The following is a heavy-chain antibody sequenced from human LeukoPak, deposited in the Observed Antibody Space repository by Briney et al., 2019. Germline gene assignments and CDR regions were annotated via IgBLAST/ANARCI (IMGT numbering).Heavy chain of an antibody. CDR2: IIPIFGTA. Sequence: SVKVSCKASGGTFSSYAISWVRQAPGQGLEWMGRIIPIFGTANYAQKFQGRVTITTDESTSTAYMELSSLRSEGTAVHYCARKGYCSGGSCYSDDAFDIWGQGTMVTVSS. CDR1: GGTFSSYA. J-gene: IGHJ3*02. V-gene: IGHV1-69*05. D-gene: IGHD2-15*01. CDR3: ARKGYCSGGSCYSDDAFDI.